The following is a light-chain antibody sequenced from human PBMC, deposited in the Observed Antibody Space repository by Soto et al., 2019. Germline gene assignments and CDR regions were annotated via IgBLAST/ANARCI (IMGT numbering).Light chain of an antibody. CDR2: AAS. Sequence: DIQMTQSPSSLSASVGDRVTITCRASQSISLYLNWYQQKPGKAPKLLIFAASSLQSGVPSRFSGSGSGTDFILTISSLQPEDFATYYCQQSYSTPQTFGQGTKVEIK. V-gene: IGKV1-39*01. CDR1: QSISLY. CDR3: QQSYSTPQT. J-gene: IGKJ1*01.